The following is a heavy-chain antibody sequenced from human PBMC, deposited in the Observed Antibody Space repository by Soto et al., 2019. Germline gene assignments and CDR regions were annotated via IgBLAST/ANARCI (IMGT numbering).Heavy chain of an antibody. Sequence: QAQLVESGGGVVQPGRSLRLSCAASGFTFSSYGMHWVRQAPGKGLEWVAVIWYDGSNKYYADSVKGRFTISRDNSKNTLYLQMHSLRAEDTAVYYCAREGVTMALGEWFDPWGQGTLVTVSS. CDR3: AREGVTMALGEWFDP. V-gene: IGHV3-33*01. D-gene: IGHD3-10*01. J-gene: IGHJ5*02. CDR1: GFTFSSYG. CDR2: IWYDGSNK.